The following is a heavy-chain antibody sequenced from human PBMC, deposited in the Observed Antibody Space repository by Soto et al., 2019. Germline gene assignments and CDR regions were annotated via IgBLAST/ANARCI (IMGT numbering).Heavy chain of an antibody. CDR3: VDFDWLFYYGMDV. J-gene: IGHJ6*02. CDR2: ISGSGGST. D-gene: IGHD3-9*01. Sequence: GGSLRLSCAASGFTFSSYAMSWVRQAPGKGLEWVSAISGSGGSTYYADSVKGRFTISRDNSKNTLYLQMNSLRAEDTAVYYCVDFDWLFYYGMDVWGQGTTVTVSS. CDR1: GFTFSSYA. V-gene: IGHV3-23*01.